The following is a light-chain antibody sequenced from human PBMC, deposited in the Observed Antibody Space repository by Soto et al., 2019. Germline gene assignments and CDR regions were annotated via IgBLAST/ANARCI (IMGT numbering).Light chain of an antibody. CDR1: QSVSSN. CDR3: QQYNNWPPP. CDR2: GAS. Sequence: EIVMTQSPATLSVSPGERATLSCRASQSVSSNLAWYQQKPAQAPRLLIYGASTRATGIPARFSGSGSGTEFTLTISSLQSEDFAVYHCQQYNNWPPPFGGGTKVDIK. V-gene: IGKV3-15*01. J-gene: IGKJ4*01.